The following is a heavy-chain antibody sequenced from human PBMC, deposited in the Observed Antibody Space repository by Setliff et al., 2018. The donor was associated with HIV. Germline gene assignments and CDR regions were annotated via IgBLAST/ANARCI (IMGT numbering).Heavy chain of an antibody. V-gene: IGHV3-11*04. Sequence: GGSLRLSCVASGFIFSDRYMDWVRQAPGKGLEWVSYISSGSVNIFYADSVKGRFTISRDNAKNSLYLQMNSLRAEDTAIYYCARGSLRGVLALGMDVWGQGTTV. CDR2: ISSGSVNI. J-gene: IGHJ6*02. CDR3: ARGSLRGVLALGMDV. CDR1: GFIFSDRY. D-gene: IGHD3-10*01.